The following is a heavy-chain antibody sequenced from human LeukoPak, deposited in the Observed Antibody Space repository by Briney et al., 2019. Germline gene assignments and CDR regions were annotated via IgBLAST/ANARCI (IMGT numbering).Heavy chain of an antibody. CDR2: IHYTWTT. CDR3: ARGAGWYGS. J-gene: IGHJ5*01. V-gene: IGHV4-59*01. CDR1: GGSISPNY. Sequence: SETLSLTCTVSGGSISPNYWSWLRQPPGKGLEWIGYIHYTWTTRYNPSLNGRVTISVDTSKNQFSLKLRSVTATDTAVYYCARGAGWYGSWGQGTLVAVSS.